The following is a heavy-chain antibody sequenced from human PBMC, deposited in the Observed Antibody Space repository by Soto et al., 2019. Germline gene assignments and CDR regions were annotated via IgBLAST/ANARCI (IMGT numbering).Heavy chain of an antibody. Sequence: VSLRLSCAASGFTFSSYAMTWVRLAPGRGLEWVATIAGSGGMTYYTNSVRGRFTISRDNSKNTVSLQMSSLRAEDTAMYFCAKVNFFDTPGTFDVWGQGTPVTVSS. CDR2: IAGSGGMT. D-gene: IGHD2-15*01. CDR1: GFTFSSYA. CDR3: AKVNFFDTPGTFDV. V-gene: IGHV3-23*01. J-gene: IGHJ3*01.